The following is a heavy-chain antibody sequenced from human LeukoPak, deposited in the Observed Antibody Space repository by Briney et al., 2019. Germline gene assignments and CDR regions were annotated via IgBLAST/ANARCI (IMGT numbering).Heavy chain of an antibody. V-gene: IGHV4-31*03. Sequence: SETLSLTCTVSGGSISGGGYYWSWIRQHPGNGLEWIGYIYYSGSTYYNPSLKSRLTISVDTSKNQFSLKLSSVTAADTAVYYCASSFYDFWSGSYSEDAFDIWGQGTMVTVSS. CDR3: ASSFYDFWSGSYSEDAFDI. CDR1: GGSISGGGYY. J-gene: IGHJ3*02. D-gene: IGHD3-3*01. CDR2: IYYSGST.